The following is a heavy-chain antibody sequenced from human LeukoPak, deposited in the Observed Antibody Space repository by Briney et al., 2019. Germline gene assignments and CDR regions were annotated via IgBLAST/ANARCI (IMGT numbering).Heavy chain of an antibody. V-gene: IGHV3-48*04. CDR2: VSQSGSTI. CDR1: GFTFSSYA. J-gene: IGHJ4*02. D-gene: IGHD3-10*01. CDR3: AREGHTYGSDY. Sequence: GGSLRLSCAASGFTFSSYAMSWVRQAPGKGLEWVSYVSQSGSTIYYADSVKGRFTISRDNGKNSLYLQMNSLRAEDTAMYYCAREGHTYGSDYWGQGTLVTVSS.